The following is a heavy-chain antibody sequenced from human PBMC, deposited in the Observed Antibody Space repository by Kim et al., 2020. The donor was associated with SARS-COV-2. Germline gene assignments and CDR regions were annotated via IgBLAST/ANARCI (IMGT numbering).Heavy chain of an antibody. D-gene: IGHD3-10*01. J-gene: IGHJ5*02. Sequence: SETLSLTCAVYGGSFSGYYWSWIRQPPGKGLEWIGEINHSGSTNYNPSLKSRVTISVDTSKNQFSLKLSSVTAADTAVYYCARDRTMVRGKGWFDPWGQG. CDR1: GGSFSGYY. V-gene: IGHV4-34*01. CDR3: ARDRTMVRGKGWFDP. CDR2: INHSGST.